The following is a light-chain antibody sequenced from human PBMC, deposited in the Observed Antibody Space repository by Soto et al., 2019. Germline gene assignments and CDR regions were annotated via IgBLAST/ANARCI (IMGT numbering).Light chain of an antibody. V-gene: IGKV1-8*01. Sequence: IRMTQSPSSLSASTGDRVTITCRASQGISSFLAWYQQKPGKAPKLLIYAASTLQSGVPSRFSGSGSGTDFTLTISSLQPDDFAAYYCQHYNSYSSTFGQGTKVDIK. CDR2: AAS. CDR1: QGISSF. CDR3: QHYNSYSST. J-gene: IGKJ1*01.